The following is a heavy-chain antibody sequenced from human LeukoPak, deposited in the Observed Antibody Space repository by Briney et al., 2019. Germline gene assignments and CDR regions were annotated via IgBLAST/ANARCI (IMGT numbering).Heavy chain of an antibody. CDR3: ARFMRDYVWGSSFDY. CDR1: GFTFSSYG. CDR2: ISGSGGST. V-gene: IGHV3-23*01. Sequence: GGSLRLSCAASGFTFSSYGMSWVRQAPGKGLEWVSAISGSGGSTYYADSVKGRFTISRDNSKNTLYLQMNSLRAEDTAVYYCARFMRDYVWGSSFDYWGQGTLVTVSS. D-gene: IGHD3-16*01. J-gene: IGHJ4*02.